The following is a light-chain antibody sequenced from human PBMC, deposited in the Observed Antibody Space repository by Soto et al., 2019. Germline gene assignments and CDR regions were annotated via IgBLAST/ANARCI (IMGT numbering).Light chain of an antibody. Sequence: DIQMTQSPSSLSASVGDRVTITCRASQSISRHLNWYQQKPGKAPILLIFGASTLQSGVPTSFSGSGSGTDSTLTISSLQPEDFATYYCQQSYSTPRTFGQGTKVDIK. CDR1: QSISRH. CDR3: QQSYSTPRT. V-gene: IGKV1-39*01. CDR2: GAS. J-gene: IGKJ1*01.